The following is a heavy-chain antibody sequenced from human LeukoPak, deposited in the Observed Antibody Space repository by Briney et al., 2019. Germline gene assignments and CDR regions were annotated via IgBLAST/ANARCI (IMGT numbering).Heavy chain of an antibody. Sequence: GGSLRLSCEAPGFTFSSYDMHWVRQATGKGLEWVSAIGTAGDTYYPGSVKGRFTISRENAKNSLYLQMNSLGAGDTAVYYCGRVSNYYDSSGYYSDAFDIWGQGTMVTVSS. CDR2: IGTAGDT. V-gene: IGHV3-13*01. J-gene: IGHJ3*02. CDR1: GFTFSSYD. CDR3: GRVSNYYDSSGYYSDAFDI. D-gene: IGHD3-22*01.